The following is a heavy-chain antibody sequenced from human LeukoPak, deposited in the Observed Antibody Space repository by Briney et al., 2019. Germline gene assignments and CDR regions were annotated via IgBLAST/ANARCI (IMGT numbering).Heavy chain of an antibody. CDR1: GFTFSGDA. D-gene: IGHD1-26*01. V-gene: IGHV3-23*01. Sequence: GGSLRLSCAASGFTFSGDAMSWVRQAPGKGLEWVSAISVSGGATYYADFVRGPFTISRDNSKNTLYLQIDSLRAEATAVYFCAKGSGSDPFSYWGQGTLVTVSS. CDR2: ISVSGGAT. CDR3: AKGSGSDPFSY. J-gene: IGHJ4*02.